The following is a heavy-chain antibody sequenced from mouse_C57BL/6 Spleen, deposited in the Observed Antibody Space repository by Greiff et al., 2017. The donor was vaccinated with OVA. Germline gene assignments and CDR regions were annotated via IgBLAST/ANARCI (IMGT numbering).Heavy chain of an antibody. V-gene: IGHV14-4*01. D-gene: IGHD2-2*01. CDR1: GFNIKDDY. CDR3: TTLYGYERDY. CDR2: IDPENGDT. Sequence: EVKLQESGAELVRPGASVKLSCTASGFNIKDDYMHWVKQRPEQGLEWIGWIDPENGDTEYASKFQGKATITADTSSNTAYLQLSSLTSEDTAVYYCTTLYGYERDYWGQGTTLTVSS. J-gene: IGHJ2*01.